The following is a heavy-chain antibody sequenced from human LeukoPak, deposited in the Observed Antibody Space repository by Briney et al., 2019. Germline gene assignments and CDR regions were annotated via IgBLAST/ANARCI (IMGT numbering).Heavy chain of an antibody. D-gene: IGHD3-16*02. Sequence: GGTLRLSCAASGFTFSSYGMSWVRQAPGKGLEWVSAISGSGGSTYYADSVKGRITISRDNSRNTLYLQMNSLRAEDTAVYYCARDLATRQRTGLYDSWGQGALVTVSS. CDR1: GFTFSSYG. CDR2: ISGSGGST. V-gene: IGHV3-23*01. CDR3: ARDLATRQRTGLYDS. J-gene: IGHJ4*02.